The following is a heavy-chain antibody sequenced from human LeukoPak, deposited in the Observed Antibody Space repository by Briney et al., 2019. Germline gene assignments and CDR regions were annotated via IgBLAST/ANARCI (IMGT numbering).Heavy chain of an antibody. CDR3: ARNDDYGGNGYFDY. CDR1: GFTFSSFA. J-gene: IGHJ4*02. Sequence: GGSLRLSCAASGFTFSSFAMSWVRQAPGKGLEWVSVISGSGNSTYYADSVKGRFTVSRDNSKNTLYLQMNRLRAEDTALYYCARNDDYGGNGYFDYWGQGTLVTGPS. V-gene: IGHV3-23*01. D-gene: IGHD4-23*01. CDR2: ISGSGNST.